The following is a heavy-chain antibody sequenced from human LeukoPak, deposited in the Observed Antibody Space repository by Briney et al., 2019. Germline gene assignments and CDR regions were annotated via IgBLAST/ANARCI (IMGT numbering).Heavy chain of an antibody. CDR3: VRLRRNSDTTGFYYYYDF. CDR1: GYTFSSYS. CDR2: ISVRSNYI. D-gene: IGHD3-22*01. Sequence: GGSLRLSCAASGYTFSSYSINWVRQAPGKGLEWVSSISVRSNYIYYADSVRGRFRISRDDARDSLYLQMNSLRAEDKAVYYCVRLRRNSDTTGFYYYYDFWGQGTLVTVSS. V-gene: IGHV3-21*01. J-gene: IGHJ4*02.